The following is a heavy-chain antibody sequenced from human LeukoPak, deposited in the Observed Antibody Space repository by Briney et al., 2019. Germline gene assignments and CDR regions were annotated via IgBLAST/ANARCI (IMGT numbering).Heavy chain of an antibody. Sequence: GASVKVSCKASGYTFTCYYMHWVRQAPGQGLEWMGWINPNSGDTNYAQNFQGRVTMTRDTSINTAYMELSSLRSDDTAVYYCAREGAGSGFDYWGQGTLVTVSS. CDR1: GYTFTCYY. D-gene: IGHD1-26*01. CDR2: INPNSGDT. CDR3: AREGAGSGFDY. J-gene: IGHJ4*02. V-gene: IGHV1-2*02.